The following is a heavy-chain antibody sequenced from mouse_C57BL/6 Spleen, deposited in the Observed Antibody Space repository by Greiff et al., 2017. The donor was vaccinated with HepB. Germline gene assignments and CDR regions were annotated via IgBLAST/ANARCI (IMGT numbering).Heavy chain of an antibody. Sequence: KLQESGPGLVKPSQSLSLTCSVTGYSITSGYYWNWIRQFPGNKLEWMGYISYDGSNNYNPSLKNRISITRDTSKNQFFLKLNSVTTEDTATYYCARDDGYPAWFAYWGQGTLVTVSA. CDR2: ISYDGSN. V-gene: IGHV3-6*01. CDR3: ARDDGYPAWFAY. J-gene: IGHJ3*01. CDR1: GYSITSGYY. D-gene: IGHD2-3*01.